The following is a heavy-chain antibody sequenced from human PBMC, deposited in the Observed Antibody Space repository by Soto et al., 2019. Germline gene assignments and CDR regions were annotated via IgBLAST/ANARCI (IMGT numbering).Heavy chain of an antibody. Sequence: ASVKVSCKASGYTFTGYSMHWVRQAPGQGLEWMGWINPNSGGTNCAQKFQGRVTMTRDTSISTAYMELSRLRSDDTAVYYCASSYNWNYSGAFDIWGQGTMVTVSS. CDR1: GYTFTGYS. J-gene: IGHJ3*02. D-gene: IGHD1-7*01. CDR3: ASSYNWNYSGAFDI. V-gene: IGHV1-2*02. CDR2: INPNSGGT.